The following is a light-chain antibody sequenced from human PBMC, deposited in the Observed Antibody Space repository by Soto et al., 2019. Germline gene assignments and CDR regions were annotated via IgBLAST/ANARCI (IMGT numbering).Light chain of an antibody. CDR2: INSDGSH. CDR1: SGHGSYA. Sequence: QSVLTQSPSASASLGASVKLTCTLSSGHGSYAIAWHQQQPEKGPRYLMEINSDGSHTKGDGVPDRFSGSSSGADRYLTISSLQSDDEADYYCQAGGTGGVFGGGTQLTVL. CDR3: QAGGTGGV. V-gene: IGLV4-69*01. J-gene: IGLJ3*02.